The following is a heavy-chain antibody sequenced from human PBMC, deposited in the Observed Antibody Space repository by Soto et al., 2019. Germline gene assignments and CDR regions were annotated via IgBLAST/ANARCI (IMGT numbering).Heavy chain of an antibody. CDR2: INSDGSST. V-gene: IGHV3-74*01. D-gene: IGHD2-15*01. CDR1: GFTFSSYW. CDR3: VRTSLVVAAATREDY. J-gene: IGHJ4*02. Sequence: EVQLVESGGGLVQPGGSLRLSCAASGFTFSSYWMHWVRQAPGKGLVWVSRINSDGSSTSYADSVKGRFTISRDNAKNTLYLQMNSLRAEETPVYYCVRTSLVVAAATREDYWGQGTLVTVSS.